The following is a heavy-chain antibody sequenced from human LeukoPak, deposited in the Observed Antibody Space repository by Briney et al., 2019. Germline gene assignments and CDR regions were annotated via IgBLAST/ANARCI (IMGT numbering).Heavy chain of an antibody. V-gene: IGHV3-7*01. J-gene: IGHJ4*02. CDR3: ARWGGGFDY. Sequence: QPGGSLRLSCAASGFTFSNYWMSWFRQAPGKGLEWVANIKQDGSEKYYVDSVKGRFTISRDNAKNSLYLQMNSLRAEDTAVYYCARWGGGFDYWGQGTLVTVSS. CDR1: GFTFSNYW. D-gene: IGHD3-10*01. CDR2: IKQDGSEK.